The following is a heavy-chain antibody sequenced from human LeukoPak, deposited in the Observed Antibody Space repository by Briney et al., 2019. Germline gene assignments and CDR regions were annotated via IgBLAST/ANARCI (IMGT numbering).Heavy chain of an antibody. V-gene: IGHV3-66*01. D-gene: IGHD2/OR15-2a*01. J-gene: IGHJ4*02. CDR3: TRDSTTWARSGY. CDR2: INSDGTT. Sequence: PGGSLRLSCAASGVTVSSSYMGWVRQAPRKGLEWGSVINSDGTTYYADSVKGRFTASRDTSKNTLSLQMSSLRVEDTAVYYCTRDSTTWARSGYWGQGTLVTVSS. CDR1: GVTVSSSY.